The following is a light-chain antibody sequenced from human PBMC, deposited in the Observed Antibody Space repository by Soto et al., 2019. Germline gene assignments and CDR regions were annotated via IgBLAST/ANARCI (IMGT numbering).Light chain of an antibody. CDR3: QQHGSSPLT. Sequence: EIVLTHSPGTLSLSAGERATLSFSSSQSVSSSYLAWYQQKPGQAPRLLIYGASSMATGIPDRFSGSGPGTDFTLTISSLEPEDFAVYYCQQHGSSPLTFGAGTKVDIK. J-gene: IGKJ4*01. V-gene: IGKV3-20*01. CDR2: GAS. CDR1: QSVSSSY.